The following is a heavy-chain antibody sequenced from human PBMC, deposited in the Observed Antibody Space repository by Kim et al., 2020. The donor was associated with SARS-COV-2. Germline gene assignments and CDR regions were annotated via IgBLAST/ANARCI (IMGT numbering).Heavy chain of an antibody. Sequence: GGSLRLSCAASGFTFSSYSMNWVRQAPGKGLEWVSSISSSSSYIYYADSVKGRFTISRDNAKNSLYLQMNSLRAEDTAVYYCARDPPKFGGVIVRGLGYYGMDVWGQGTTVTVSS. V-gene: IGHV3-21*01. CDR2: ISSSSSYI. CDR1: GFTFSSYS. D-gene: IGHD3-16*02. CDR3: ARDPPKFGGVIVRGLGYYGMDV. J-gene: IGHJ6*02.